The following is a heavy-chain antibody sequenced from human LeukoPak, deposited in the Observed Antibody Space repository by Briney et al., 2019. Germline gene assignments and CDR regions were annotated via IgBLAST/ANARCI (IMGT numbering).Heavy chain of an antibody. J-gene: IGHJ4*02. Sequence: GGSLRLSCAASGFTFSSYSMNWVRQAPGKGLEWVSAISGSGGSTYYADSVKGRFTISRDNSKNTLYLQMNSLRAEDTAVYYCTRGYYDSSGYYYFDYWGQGTLVTVSS. V-gene: IGHV3-23*01. CDR2: ISGSGGST. CDR3: TRGYYDSSGYYYFDY. CDR1: GFTFSSYS. D-gene: IGHD3-22*01.